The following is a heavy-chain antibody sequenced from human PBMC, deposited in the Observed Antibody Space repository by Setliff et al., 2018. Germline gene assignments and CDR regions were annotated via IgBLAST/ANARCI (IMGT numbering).Heavy chain of an antibody. J-gene: IGHJ4*02. D-gene: IGHD6-19*01. CDR1: GGSISSSSYY. V-gene: IGHV4-31*03. CDR3: ARGRAGHSGH. CDR2: IYYSGSTS. Sequence: SSETLSLTCTVSGGSISSSSYYWGWIRQPPGKGLEWIGYIYYSGSTSYYNPSLKSRVTISVDTSKNQFPLKLSSVTAADTAVYYCARGRAGHSGHWGQGTLVTVSS.